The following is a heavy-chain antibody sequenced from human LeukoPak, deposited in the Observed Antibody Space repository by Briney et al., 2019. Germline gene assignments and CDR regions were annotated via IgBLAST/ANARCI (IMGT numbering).Heavy chain of an antibody. CDR3: ARVSRDSSGYHLAF. V-gene: IGHV4-59*01. CDR2: IYYSGST. Sequence: SETLSLTCTVSGGSISSYYWSWIRQPPGKGLEWIGYIYYSGSTNYNPSLKSRVTISVDTSKNQFSLKLSSVTAADTAVYYCARVSRDSSGYHLAFWGQGTLVTVSS. CDR1: GGSISSYY. J-gene: IGHJ4*02. D-gene: IGHD3-22*01.